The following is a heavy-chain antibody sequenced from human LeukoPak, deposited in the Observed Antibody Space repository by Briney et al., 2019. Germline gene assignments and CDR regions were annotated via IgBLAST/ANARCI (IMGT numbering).Heavy chain of an antibody. CDR3: ARAVYYDSSGYYLDY. CDR2: IIPIIGIA. CDR1: GGTFSSYA. J-gene: IGHJ4*02. Sequence: GSSVKVSCKASGGTFSSYAISWVRQAPGQGLEWRGRIIPIIGIANYAQKFQGRVTITADKSTSTASMELSSLRSEDTAVYYCARAVYYDSSGYYLDYWGQGTLVTVSS. D-gene: IGHD3-22*01. V-gene: IGHV1-69*04.